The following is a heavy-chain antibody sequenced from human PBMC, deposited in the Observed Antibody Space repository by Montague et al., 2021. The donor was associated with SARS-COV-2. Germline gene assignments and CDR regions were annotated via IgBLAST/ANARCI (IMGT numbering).Heavy chain of an antibody. Sequence: SETLSLTCSVSGDSFSSHYWSWIRQPPGKGLEWIGYIFNNGSPXXXPSXRGRVTISIDTSSNQFSLRLRSVTATDTAVYFCARHSSYGDFHFDYWGQGLLVAVSS. D-gene: IGHD4-17*01. V-gene: IGHV4-59*08. CDR1: GDSFSSHY. CDR2: IFNNGSP. J-gene: IGHJ4*02. CDR3: ARHSSYGDFHFDY.